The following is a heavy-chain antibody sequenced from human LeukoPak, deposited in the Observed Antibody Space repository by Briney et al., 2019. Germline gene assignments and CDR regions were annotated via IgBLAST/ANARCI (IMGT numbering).Heavy chain of an antibody. J-gene: IGHJ5*02. Sequence: GGSLRLSCAASGSSYGMHWVRQAPGQGLEWVAVISYDNADSVKGRFTISRDNSKNTLYLQMNSLRAEDTAVYYCAKDQGTMVRGAYNWFDPWGQGTLVTVSS. CDR2: ISY. CDR3: AKDQGTMVRGAYNWFDP. CDR1: GSSYG. V-gene: IGHV3-30*18. D-gene: IGHD3-10*01.